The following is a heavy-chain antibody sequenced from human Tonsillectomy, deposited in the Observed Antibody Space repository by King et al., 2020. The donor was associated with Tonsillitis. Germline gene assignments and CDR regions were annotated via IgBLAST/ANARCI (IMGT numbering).Heavy chain of an antibody. Sequence: VQLQQWGAGLLKPSETLSLTCAVYGGSFSGYYWSWIRQPPGKGLEWIGEINHSGSTNYNPSLKSRVTVSVDTSKNQFSLKLSSVTAADKAVYYCARISNADDAFDIWGQGTMVTVSS. CDR2: INHSGST. CDR3: ARISNADDAFDI. CDR1: GGSFSGYY. V-gene: IGHV4-34*01. J-gene: IGHJ3*02. D-gene: IGHD2-2*01.